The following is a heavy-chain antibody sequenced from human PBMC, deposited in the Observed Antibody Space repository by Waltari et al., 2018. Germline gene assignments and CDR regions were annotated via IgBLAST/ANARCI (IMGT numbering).Heavy chain of an antibody. CDR1: GGSISSSSYY. CDR2: IYYSGST. CDR3: AGQGGYGGNSNYFDY. Sequence: QLQLQESGPGLVKPSETLSLTCTVSGGSISSSSYYWGWIRQPPGKGLEWIGSIYYSGSTYYNPSLKGRVTISVDTSKNQFSLKLSSGTAADTAGDYCAGQGGYGGNSNYFDYWGQGTLVTVSS. J-gene: IGHJ4*02. V-gene: IGHV4-39*01. D-gene: IGHD4-17*01.